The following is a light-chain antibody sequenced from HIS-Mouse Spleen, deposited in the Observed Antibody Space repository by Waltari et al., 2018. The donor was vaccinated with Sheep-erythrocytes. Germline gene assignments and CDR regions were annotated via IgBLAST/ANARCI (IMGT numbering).Light chain of an antibody. Sequence: SSELTQDPAVSVAWGQTVRITCQGDSLRSYYASWYQQKPGQAPVLVIDGKNNRPSGIHDRFSGSGSGNTASLTITGAQAEDEADYYCNSRDSSGKVFGGGTKLTVL. CDR1: SLRSYY. V-gene: IGLV3-19*01. CDR2: GKN. CDR3: NSRDSSGKV. J-gene: IGLJ3*02.